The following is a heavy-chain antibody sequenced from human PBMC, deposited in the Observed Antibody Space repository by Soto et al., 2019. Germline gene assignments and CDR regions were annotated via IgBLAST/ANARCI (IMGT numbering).Heavy chain of an antibody. V-gene: IGHV3-30-3*01. CDR3: ASGQKPMIVVVPLKFDP. Sequence: GGSLRLSCAASGFTFSSYAMHWVRQAPGKGLEWVAVISYDGSNKYYADSVKGRFTISRDNSKNTLYLQMNSLRAEDTAVYYCASGQKPMIVVVPLKFDPWGQGTLVTVS. D-gene: IGHD3-22*01. CDR1: GFTFSSYA. J-gene: IGHJ5*02. CDR2: ISYDGSNK.